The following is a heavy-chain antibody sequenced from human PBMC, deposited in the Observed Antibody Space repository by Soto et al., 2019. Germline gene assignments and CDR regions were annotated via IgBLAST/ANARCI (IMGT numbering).Heavy chain of an antibody. V-gene: IGHV4-4*02. CDR3: AREVDFYDFWSGYRVYYGMDV. CDR2: IYHSGST. J-gene: IGHJ6*02. CDR1: GGSISSSNW. D-gene: IGHD3-3*01. Sequence: SETLSLTCAVSGGSISSSNWWSWVRQPPGKGLEWIGEIYHSGSTNYNPSLKSRVTISVDKSKNQFSLKLSSVTAADTAVYYCAREVDFYDFWSGYRVYYGMDVWGQGTTVTVS.